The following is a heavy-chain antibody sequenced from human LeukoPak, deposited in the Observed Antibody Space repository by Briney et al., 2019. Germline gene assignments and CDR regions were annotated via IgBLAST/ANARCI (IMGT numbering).Heavy chain of an antibody. CDR1: GFTFSSYA. CDR2: ISGSGGST. V-gene: IGHV3-23*01. D-gene: IGHD3-10*01. CDR3: SKAPSLLWFGAPPSSFDY. Sequence: GGSLRLSCAASGFTFSSYAMSWVRQAPGKGLEWVSAISGSGGSTYYADSVKGRFTISRDNSKNTLYLQMNSLRAEDTAVYYCSKAPSLLWFGAPPSSFDYWGQGTWSPSPQ. J-gene: IGHJ4*02.